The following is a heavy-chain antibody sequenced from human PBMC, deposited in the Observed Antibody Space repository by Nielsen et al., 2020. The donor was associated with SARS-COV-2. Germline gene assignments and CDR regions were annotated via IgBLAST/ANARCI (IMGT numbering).Heavy chain of an antibody. CDR2: SYYSGRT. D-gene: IGHD3-3*01. Sequence: SDPLSLTCTVSGSSISSFYWSWIRQPPGKGLEWIGYSYYSGRTYYNPSLKSRVTKSVDTSKNQFSLKLSSVTAADTALYYRARERVGGITIFGVVTRYGMDVWGQGTTVTVSS. CDR1: GSSISSFY. J-gene: IGHJ6*02. V-gene: IGHV4-59*12. CDR3: ARERVGGITIFGVVTRYGMDV.